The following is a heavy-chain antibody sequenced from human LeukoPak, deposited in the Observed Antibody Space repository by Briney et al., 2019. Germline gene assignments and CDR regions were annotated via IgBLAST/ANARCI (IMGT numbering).Heavy chain of an antibody. CDR1: GGRFSYYA. Sequence: GSSVKVSCKASGGRFSYYALTWVRQAPGQGLEWMGGIIPIFGTTNYAQKFQGRVTFTADESTTTAYMELSSLRFEDTAVYYCGRGPLKQQLVKPDPDYYYYMDVWGNGTTVTVSS. V-gene: IGHV1-69*01. CDR2: IIPIFGTT. J-gene: IGHJ6*03. CDR3: GRGPLKQQLVKPDPDYYYYMDV. D-gene: IGHD6-13*01.